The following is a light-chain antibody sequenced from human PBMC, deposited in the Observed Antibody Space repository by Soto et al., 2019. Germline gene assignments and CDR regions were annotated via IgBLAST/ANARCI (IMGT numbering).Light chain of an antibody. CDR2: GAS. J-gene: IGKJ4*01. CDR3: QQYNNWPPLT. Sequence: EIVMTQSPATLSVSPGERATLSCRASQSVRSKLVWYQQKPGQAPRLLIYGASTRATGIPARFSGSGSGTEFTLTISSLQSEDFAVYYCQQYNNWPPLTFGGGTKVEIK. V-gene: IGKV3-15*01. CDR1: QSVRSK.